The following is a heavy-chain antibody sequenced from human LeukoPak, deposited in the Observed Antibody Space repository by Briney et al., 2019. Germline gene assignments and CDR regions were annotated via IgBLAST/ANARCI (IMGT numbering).Heavy chain of an antibody. CDR2: INWNGGST. D-gene: IGHD5-12*01. Sequence: GGSLRLSCAASGFTFDDYGMSWVRQAPGKGLEWVSGINWNGGSTGYADSVKGRFTISRDNAKNSLYLQMSSLRAEDTALYYCARDRIGYLYYYMDVWGKGTTVTVSS. V-gene: IGHV3-20*04. CDR1: GFTFDDYG. J-gene: IGHJ6*03. CDR3: ARDRIGYLYYYMDV.